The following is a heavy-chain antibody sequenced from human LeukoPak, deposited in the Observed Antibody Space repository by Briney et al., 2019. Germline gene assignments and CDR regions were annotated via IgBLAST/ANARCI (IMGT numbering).Heavy chain of an antibody. Sequence: ASVKVSCKASGYTFTGYYMHWVRQAPGQGLEWMGWINPNSGGTNYAQKFQGRVTMTRDTSISTAYTELSRLRSGDTAVYYCARGIVVVPAAMWYWGQGTLVTVSS. V-gene: IGHV1-2*02. D-gene: IGHD2-2*01. CDR3: ARGIVVVPAAMWY. CDR1: GYTFTGYY. J-gene: IGHJ4*02. CDR2: INPNSGGT.